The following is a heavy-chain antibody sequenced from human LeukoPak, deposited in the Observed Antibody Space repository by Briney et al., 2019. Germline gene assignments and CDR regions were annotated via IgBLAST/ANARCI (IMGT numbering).Heavy chain of an antibody. D-gene: IGHD2-2*01. CDR2: IWYDGSKK. CDR1: GFTFSTYW. CDR3: ARDYCTSTSCFDY. V-gene: IGHV3-33*08. J-gene: IGHJ4*02. Sequence: GGSLRLSCAASGFTFSTYWMTWVRQAPGKGLEWVAVIWYDGSKKYYADSVKGRFTISRDNSKNTLYLQMSSLRAEDTAVYYCARDYCTSTSCFDYWGQGTLVTVSS.